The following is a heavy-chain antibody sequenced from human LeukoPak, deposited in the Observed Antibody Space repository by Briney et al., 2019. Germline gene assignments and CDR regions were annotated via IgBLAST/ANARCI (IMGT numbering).Heavy chain of an antibody. D-gene: IGHD3-9*01. V-gene: IGHV3-21*01. CDR2: ISSSSSYI. CDR1: GFTFSSYS. J-gene: IGHJ5*02. Sequence: GGSLRLSCAASGFTFSSYSMNWVRQAPGKGLEXVSSISSSSSYIYYADSVKGRFTISRDNAKNSLYLQMNSLRAEDTAVYYCARGVLGYFRFDPWGQGTLVTVSS. CDR3: ARGVLGYFRFDP.